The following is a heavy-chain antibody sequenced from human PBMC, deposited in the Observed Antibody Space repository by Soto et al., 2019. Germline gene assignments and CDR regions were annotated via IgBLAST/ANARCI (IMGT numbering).Heavy chain of an antibody. CDR1: GVSISDTSYY. J-gene: IGHJ4*02. CDR2: IYFNGKT. V-gene: IGHV4-39*01. Sequence: ASETLSLTCNVSGVSISDTSYYWGWIRQPPGKGLEWIGTIYFNGKTFYNPSLKSRLTISVDTSKNQISLRLTSVTAADTAVYYCARQGSYWGQGTLGTVSS. CDR3: ARQGSY.